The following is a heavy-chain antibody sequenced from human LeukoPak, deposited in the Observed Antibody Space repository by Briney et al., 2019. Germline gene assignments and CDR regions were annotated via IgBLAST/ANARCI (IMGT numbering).Heavy chain of an antibody. Sequence: GGSLRLSCSASGFTFSRYAMHWVRQAPGKGLEYVSAISSNGGSTYYADSVKGRFTISRDNSKNTLYLQMSSLRAEDTAVYYCAREWVSGYYYGMDVWGQGTTVTVSS. J-gene: IGHJ6*02. CDR2: ISSNGGST. CDR1: GFTFSRYA. V-gene: IGHV3-64D*06. D-gene: IGHD1-26*01. CDR3: AREWVSGYYYGMDV.